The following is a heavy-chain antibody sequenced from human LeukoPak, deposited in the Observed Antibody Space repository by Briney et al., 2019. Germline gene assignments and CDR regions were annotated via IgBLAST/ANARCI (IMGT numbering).Heavy chain of an antibody. D-gene: IGHD1-14*01. CDR3: ARGRYNWNHAGFDY. V-gene: IGHV4-4*07. CDR1: GASISNYY. Sequence: SETLSLTCTVSGASISNYYWSWIRQPAGKGLEWIGRIYTSGSTNYNPSLKSRVTMSVDTSKNQFSLKLSSVTAADTAVYYCARGRYNWNHAGFDYWGQGTLVTVSS. J-gene: IGHJ4*02. CDR2: IYTSGST.